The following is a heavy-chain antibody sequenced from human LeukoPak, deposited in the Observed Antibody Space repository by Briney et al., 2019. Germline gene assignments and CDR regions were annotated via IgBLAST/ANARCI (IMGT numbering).Heavy chain of an antibody. D-gene: IGHD3-16*01. CDR2: INANSGGT. V-gene: IGHV1-18*04. Sequence: ASVKVSCKASEYTFTDCYIHWVRQAPGQGLEWMGWINANSGGTNYAQKLQGRVTMTTDTSTSTAYMELRSLRSDDTAVYYCARKGGTRGEYYFDYWGQGTLVTVSS. CDR1: EYTFTDCY. CDR3: ARKGGTRGEYYFDY. J-gene: IGHJ4*02.